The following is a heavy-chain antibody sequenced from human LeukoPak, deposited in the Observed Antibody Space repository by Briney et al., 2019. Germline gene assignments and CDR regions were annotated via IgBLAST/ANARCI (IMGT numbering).Heavy chain of an antibody. J-gene: IGHJ4*02. CDR3: AKSLLYYYDSSGYSSGGAPDY. CDR2: ISGSGGST. D-gene: IGHD3-22*01. CDR1: GFTFSSYA. Sequence: GGSLRLSCAASGFTFSSYAMSWVRQAPGEGLEWVSAISGSGGSTYYADSVKGRFTISRDNSKNTLYLQMNSLRAEDTAVYYCAKSLLYYYDSSGYSSGGAPDYWGQGTLVTVSS. V-gene: IGHV3-23*01.